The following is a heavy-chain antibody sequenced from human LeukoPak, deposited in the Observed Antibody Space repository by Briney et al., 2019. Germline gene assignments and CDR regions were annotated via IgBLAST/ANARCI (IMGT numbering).Heavy chain of an antibody. V-gene: IGHV3-72*01. Sequence: GSLRLSFAASGFIFSDHYMDWVRQAPGKGLDWVGRSRNRAHSYTTEYAASVKGRFTVSRADSKNSLYLQMNSLKTEDTAVYYCVALIRGLGYWGQGTLVTVSS. CDR3: VALIRGLGY. CDR1: GFIFSDHY. CDR2: SRNRAHSYTT. D-gene: IGHD3-10*01. J-gene: IGHJ4*02.